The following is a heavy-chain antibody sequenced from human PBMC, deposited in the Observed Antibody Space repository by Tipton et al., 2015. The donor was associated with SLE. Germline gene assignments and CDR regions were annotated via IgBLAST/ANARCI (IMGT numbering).Heavy chain of an antibody. V-gene: IGHV3-23*01. CDR1: GFMFNSYA. CDR3: AKDSEASSWPHYYTDV. D-gene: IGHD2-2*01. CDR2: ISGSGGST. J-gene: IGHJ6*03. Sequence: SLRLSCAASGFMFNSYAMNWVRQAPGKGLEWVSSISGSGGSTYYADPVKGRFTISRDNSKNTLYLHMNGLSAEDTAVYYCAKDSEASSWPHYYTDVWGTGTTVTVSS.